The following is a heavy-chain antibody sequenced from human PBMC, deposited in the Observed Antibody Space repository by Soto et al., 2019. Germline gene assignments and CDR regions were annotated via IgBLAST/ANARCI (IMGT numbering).Heavy chain of an antibody. CDR2: IYWNDDK. J-gene: IGHJ3*02. Sequence: QITLKESGPTQVKPTQTLTLTCTASGLSFGTSGVGVGWIRQPPGEALEWLALIYWNDDKRYSPSLKSSLTNTKDATNNQVVVTMTNVDPVDTATYYCASITTVATAAFDIWGQGTMVTVYS. D-gene: IGHD4-17*01. CDR3: ASITTVATAAFDI. V-gene: IGHV2-5*01. CDR1: GLSFGTSGVG.